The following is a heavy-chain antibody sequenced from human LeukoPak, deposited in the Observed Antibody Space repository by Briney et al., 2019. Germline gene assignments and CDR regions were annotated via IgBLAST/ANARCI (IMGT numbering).Heavy chain of an antibody. CDR2: ISGYNGNT. V-gene: IGHV1-18*01. D-gene: IGHD2-21*02. J-gene: IGHJ5*02. Sequence: PWASVKVSCKASGYTLMRYGINWVRQAPGQGPERMGWISGYNGNTDYAQKFQGRVTMTTDTSTSTAYMELRSLRSDDTAVYYCARGGGAVVTGIFDPWGQGTLVTVSS. CDR1: GYTLMRYG. CDR3: ARGGGAVVTGIFDP.